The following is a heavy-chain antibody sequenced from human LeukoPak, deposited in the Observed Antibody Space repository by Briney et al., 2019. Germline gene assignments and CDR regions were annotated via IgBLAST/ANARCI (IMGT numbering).Heavy chain of an antibody. CDR1: GGSISSGGYY. D-gene: IGHD2-15*01. Sequence: SQTLSLTCTVSGGSISSGGYYWSWIRQHPGKGLEWIGTIYYSGGTYYKPSLKSRVTISVDTSKKQFSLKLSSVTAADTAVYYCARHVYCSGGSCHLRHFDYWGQGTLVTVSS. V-gene: IGHV4-39*01. CDR2: IYYSGGT. J-gene: IGHJ4*02. CDR3: ARHVYCSGGSCHLRHFDY.